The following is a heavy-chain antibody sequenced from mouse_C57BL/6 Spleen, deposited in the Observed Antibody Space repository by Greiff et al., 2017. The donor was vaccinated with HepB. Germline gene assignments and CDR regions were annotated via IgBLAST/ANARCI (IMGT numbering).Heavy chain of an antibody. Sequence: QVQLQQSGAELARPGASVKLSCKASGYTFTSYGISWVKQRTGQGLEWIGEIYPRSGNTYYNEKFKGKATLTADKSSSTAYMELRSLTSEDSAVYFCARGIYYDYEGSAMDYWGQGTSVTVSS. CDR2: IYPRSGNT. D-gene: IGHD2-4*01. CDR3: ARGIYYDYEGSAMDY. J-gene: IGHJ4*01. CDR1: GYTFTSYG. V-gene: IGHV1-81*01.